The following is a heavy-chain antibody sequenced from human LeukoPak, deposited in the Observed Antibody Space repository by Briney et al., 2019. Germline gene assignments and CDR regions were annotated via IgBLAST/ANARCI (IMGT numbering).Heavy chain of an antibody. V-gene: IGHV3-53*01. CDR1: GFTFSSYA. D-gene: IGHD3-22*01. Sequence: TGGSLRLSCAASGFTFSSYAMSWVRQAPGKGLEWVSVIYSGGSTYYADSVKGRFTISRDNSKNTLYLQMNSLRAEDTAVYYCARMRLDSSGYYYWAFDIWGQGTMVTVSS. J-gene: IGHJ3*02. CDR2: IYSGGST. CDR3: ARMRLDSSGYYYWAFDI.